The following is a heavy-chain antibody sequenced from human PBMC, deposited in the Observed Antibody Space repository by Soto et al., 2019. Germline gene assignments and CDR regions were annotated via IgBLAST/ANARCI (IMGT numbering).Heavy chain of an antibody. CDR1: GFTLSGYF. D-gene: IGHD2-21*01. V-gene: IGHV3-30-3*01. CDR3: ARGRSVINHDDFEY. Sequence: PGGSLRLSCAASGFTLSGYFMHCVRQAPGKGLDWVEAMSYDGSSKYFADPLNGRFTISRDNSKNTLSLQMNSLGGEDSAVYYCARGRSVINHDDFEYWGQGTLVTVS. CDR2: MSYDGSSK. J-gene: IGHJ4*02.